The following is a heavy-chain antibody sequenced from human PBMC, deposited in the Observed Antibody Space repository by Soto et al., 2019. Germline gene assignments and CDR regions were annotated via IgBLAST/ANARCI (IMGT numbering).Heavy chain of an antibody. CDR3: ARDHRTLPGDS. J-gene: IGHJ4*02. D-gene: IGHD2-2*01. CDR2: ISAYSANT. CDR1: GYTFTSYG. Sequence: ASVKVSCKASGYTFTSYGINWVRQAPGQGLEWMGWISAYSANTKHAQKLQGRVTMTTDTSTSTAYMELRSLRSDDTAVYYCARDHRTLPGDSWGQGTLVTVSS. V-gene: IGHV1-18*01.